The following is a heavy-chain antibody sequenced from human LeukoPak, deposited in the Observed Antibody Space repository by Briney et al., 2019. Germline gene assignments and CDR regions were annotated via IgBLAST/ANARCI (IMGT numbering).Heavy chain of an antibody. CDR2: IIPILGIA. V-gene: IGHV1-69*04. D-gene: IGHD5-12*01. Sequence: SVKVSCKASGYNLISYGMSWVRQAPGQGLEWMGRIIPILGIANYAQKFQGRVTITADKSTSTAYMELSSLRSEDTAVYYCAREPSPRERIVATYFDYWGQGALVTVSS. CDR3: AREPSPRERIVATYFDY. CDR1: GYNLISYG. J-gene: IGHJ4*02.